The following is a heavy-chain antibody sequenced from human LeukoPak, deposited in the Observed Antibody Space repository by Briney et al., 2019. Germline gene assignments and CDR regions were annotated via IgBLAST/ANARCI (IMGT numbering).Heavy chain of an antibody. D-gene: IGHD2-15*01. V-gene: IGHV3-48*03. CDR1: GFTFSSYE. Sequence: PGGSLRLSCAASGFTFSSYEMNWVRQAPGKGLEWVSYISSSGSTIYYADSVKGRFTISRDNAKNSLYLQMNSLRAEDTAVYYCARGAYGYCSGGSCYHLQYNWFDPWGQGTLVTVSS. J-gene: IGHJ5*02. CDR2: ISSSGSTI. CDR3: ARGAYGYCSGGSCYHLQYNWFDP.